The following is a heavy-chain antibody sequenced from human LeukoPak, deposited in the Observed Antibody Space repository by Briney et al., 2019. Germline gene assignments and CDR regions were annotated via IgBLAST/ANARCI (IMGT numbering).Heavy chain of an antibody. CDR2: IYYSGST. J-gene: IGHJ4*02. V-gene: IGHV4-39*07. CDR3: ARDMRGNNYGYNN. CDR1: GGSISSSSYY. D-gene: IGHD5-18*01. Sequence: PSETLSLTCTVSGGSISSSSYYWGWIRQPPGKGLEWIGSIYYSGSTYYNPSLKSRVTISVDTSKNQFSLKLSSVTAADTAVYYCARDMRGNNYGYNNWGQGTLVTVSS.